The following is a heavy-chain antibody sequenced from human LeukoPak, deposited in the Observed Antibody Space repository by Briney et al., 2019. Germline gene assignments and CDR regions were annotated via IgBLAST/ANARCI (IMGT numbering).Heavy chain of an antibody. V-gene: IGHV4-34*01. CDR2: INHSGST. CDR3: ARKVATTIYYYYYYYMDV. CDR1: GGSLSGYY. D-gene: IGHD5-12*01. J-gene: IGHJ6*03. Sequence: PSETLSLTCAVYGGSLSGYYWSWIRQPPGKGLEWIGEINHSGSTNYNPSLKSRVTISVDTSKNQFSLKLSSVTAADTAVYYCARKVATTIYYYYYYYMDVWGKGTTVTVSS.